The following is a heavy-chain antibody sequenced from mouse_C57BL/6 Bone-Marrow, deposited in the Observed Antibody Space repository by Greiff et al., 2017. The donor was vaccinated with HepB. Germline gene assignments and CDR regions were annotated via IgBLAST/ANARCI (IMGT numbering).Heavy chain of an antibody. V-gene: IGHV2-2*01. Sequence: VKLVESGPGLVQPSQSLSITCTVSGFSLTSYGVHWVRQSPGKGLEWLGVIWSGGSTDYNAAFISRLSISKDNSKSQVFFKMNSLQADDTAIYYCARKGDYAGSAMDYWGQGTSVTVSS. D-gene: IGHD2-4*01. CDR2: IWSGGST. CDR1: GFSLTSYG. CDR3: ARKGDYAGSAMDY. J-gene: IGHJ4*01.